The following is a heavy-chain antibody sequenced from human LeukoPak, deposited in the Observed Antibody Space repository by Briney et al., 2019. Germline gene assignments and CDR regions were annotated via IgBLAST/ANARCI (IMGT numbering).Heavy chain of an antibody. CDR3: TREYYYDSSGYYLPFDY. J-gene: IGHJ4*02. Sequence: PGGSLRLSCTASGFTFGDYAMSWVRQAPGKGLEWVGFVRSKAYGGTTEYAASVKGRFTISRDDSKSIAYLQMNSLKTEDTAVYYCTREYYYDSSGYYLPFDYWGQGTLVTVSS. CDR2: VRSKAYGGTT. V-gene: IGHV3-49*04. D-gene: IGHD3-22*01. CDR1: GFTFGDYA.